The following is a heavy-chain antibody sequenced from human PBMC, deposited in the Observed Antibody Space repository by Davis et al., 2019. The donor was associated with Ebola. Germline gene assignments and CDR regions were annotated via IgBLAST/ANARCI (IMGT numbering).Heavy chain of an antibody. CDR1: GFTFSTYW. J-gene: IGHJ3*02. CDR3: ARDATYYFDSSGYYIAPNDAFDI. D-gene: IGHD3-22*01. Sequence: GGSLRLSCTASGFTFSTYWMSWVRQAPGKGLEWVANIRQDGIEKFYADSVKGRFTISRDNSKNTLYLQMNSLRAEDTAVYYCARDATYYFDSSGYYIAPNDAFDIWGQGTMVTVSS. V-gene: IGHV3-7*01. CDR2: IRQDGIEK.